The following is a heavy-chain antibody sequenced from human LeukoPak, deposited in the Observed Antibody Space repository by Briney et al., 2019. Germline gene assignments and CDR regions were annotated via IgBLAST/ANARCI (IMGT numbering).Heavy chain of an antibody. V-gene: IGHV3-7*01. J-gene: IGHJ6*03. CDR1: GFTFNRDW. Sequence: GGSLRLSCAASGFTFNRDWTAWVRQAPGKGLEWVANIKEDGSEKNYVDSVKGRFTISRDNAENSLYLQMNSLRAEDTAVYYCARIILGYCSSTSCYAFYYYYMDVWGKGTTVTVSS. CDR3: ARIILGYCSSTSCYAFYYYYMDV. CDR2: IKEDGSEK. D-gene: IGHD2-2*01.